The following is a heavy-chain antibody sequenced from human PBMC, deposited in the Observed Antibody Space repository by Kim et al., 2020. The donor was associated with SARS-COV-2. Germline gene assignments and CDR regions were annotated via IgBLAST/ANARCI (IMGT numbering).Heavy chain of an antibody. Sequence: ASVKVSCKASGYTFTNYDIYWVRQATGQGLEWMGWMNPNSGSTGYAQRFQGRVTMTRNTSITTAYMELSGLRSEDTAVYYCARGDRLSNDLWSTYSGWFDRWGQGTLVTVSS. CDR1: GYTFTNYD. V-gene: IGHV1-8*02. D-gene: IGHD3-3*01. J-gene: IGHJ5*02. CDR2: MNPNSGST. CDR3: ARGDRLSNDLWSTYSGWFDR.